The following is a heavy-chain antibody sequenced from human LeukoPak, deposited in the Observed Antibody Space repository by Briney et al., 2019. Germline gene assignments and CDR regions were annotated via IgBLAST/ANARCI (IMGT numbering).Heavy chain of an antibody. J-gene: IGHJ6*03. D-gene: IGHD2/OR15-2a*01. Sequence: GGSLRLSCAASGFTFSSYSMNWVRQAPGKGLEWVSSISSSSSYIYYADSVKGRFTISRDNAKNSLYLQMNSLRAEDTAVYYCADNKRGRNYYYYMDVWGKGTTVTISS. CDR2: ISSSSSYI. CDR1: GFTFSSYS. CDR3: ADNKRGRNYYYYMDV. V-gene: IGHV3-21*01.